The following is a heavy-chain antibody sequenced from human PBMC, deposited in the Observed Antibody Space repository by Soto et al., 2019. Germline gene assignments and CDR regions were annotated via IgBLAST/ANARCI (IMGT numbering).Heavy chain of an antibody. CDR2: INAGNGNT. D-gene: IGHD3-10*01. V-gene: IGHV1-3*01. CDR3: ARSVVVRGVFTFAY. Sequence: ASVKVSCKASGYTFKSYAMHWVRQAPGQRLEWMGWINAGNGNTKYSQKFQGRVTITRDTSATTAYMELSSLRSEDTAVYYCARSVVVRGVFTFAYWGRGTLDTVSP. J-gene: IGHJ4*02. CDR1: GYTFKSYA.